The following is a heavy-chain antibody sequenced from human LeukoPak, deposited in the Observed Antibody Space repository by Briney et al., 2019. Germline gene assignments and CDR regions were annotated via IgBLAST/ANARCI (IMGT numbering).Heavy chain of an antibody. CDR3: ARAYSRESGYDFVFEN. V-gene: IGHV3-33*01. J-gene: IGHJ4*02. D-gene: IGHD5-12*01. CDR1: GFTFSNYG. CDR2: IRYDGSTK. Sequence: GRSLRLSCAASGFTFSNYGVHWVRQAPGKGQEWVAVIRYDGSTKYYADSVKGRFTISRDNSKNTVYLEMNSLRAEDTAVYYCARAYSRESGYDFVFENWGQGTLVSVSS.